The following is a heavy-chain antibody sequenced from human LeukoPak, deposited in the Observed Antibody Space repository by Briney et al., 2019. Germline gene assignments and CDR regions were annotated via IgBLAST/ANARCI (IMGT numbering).Heavy chain of an antibody. CDR3: AREVNNGWYD. CDR2: IWYDGSDK. V-gene: IGHV3-33*08. CDR1: GFTFNDFA. Sequence: GGSLRLSCAASGFTFNDFAMHWVRQAPGKGLEWVAVIWYDGSDKYSADSVKGRFTISRDNSKNTLYLQMNSLRAEDTAVYYCAREVNNGWYDWGQGTLVTVSS. J-gene: IGHJ4*02. D-gene: IGHD6-19*01.